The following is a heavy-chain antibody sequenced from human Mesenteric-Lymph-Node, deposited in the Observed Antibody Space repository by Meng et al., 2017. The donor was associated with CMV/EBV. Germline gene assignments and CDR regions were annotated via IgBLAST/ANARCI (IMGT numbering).Heavy chain of an antibody. Sequence: GESLKISCAASGFTFSSYAMHWVRQAPGKGLEWVAVISYDGSNKYYADSVKGRFTISRDNSKNTLYLQMNSLRAEDTAVYYCAKVRDFHSSSWRDGLDYWGQGTLVTVSS. CDR2: ISYDGSNK. CDR3: AKVRDFHSSSWRDGLDY. J-gene: IGHJ4*02. D-gene: IGHD6-13*01. V-gene: IGHV3-30*04. CDR1: GFTFSSYA.